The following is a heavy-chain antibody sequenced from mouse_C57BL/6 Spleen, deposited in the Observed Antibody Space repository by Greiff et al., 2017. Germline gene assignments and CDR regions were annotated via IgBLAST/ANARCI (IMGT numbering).Heavy chain of an antibody. V-gene: IGHV5-16*01. CDR3: RREGNYVHAMDY. CDR1: GFTFSDYY. CDR2: INYDGSST. Sequence: DVKLVESEGGLVQPGSSMKLSCTASGFTFSDYYMAWVRQVPEKGLEWVANINYDGSSTYYLDSLKSRFIISRDNAKNILYLQMSRLKSEDTATYYCRREGNYVHAMDYWGQGTSVTVSS. D-gene: IGHD2-1*01. J-gene: IGHJ4*01.